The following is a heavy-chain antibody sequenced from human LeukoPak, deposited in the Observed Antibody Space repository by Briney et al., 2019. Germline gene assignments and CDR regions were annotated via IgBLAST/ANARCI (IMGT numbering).Heavy chain of an antibody. V-gene: IGHV1-69*04. J-gene: IGHJ6*02. D-gene: IGHD3-22*01. CDR2: IIPILGMA. CDR1: GGTFSSYA. Sequence: GASVKVSCKASGGTFSSYAISWVRQAPGQGLEWMGRIIPILGMANYAQKFQGRVTITADKSTSTAYMELSSLRSEDTAVYYCARESGEGITMIVVAAPDGMDVWGQGTTVTVSS. CDR3: ARESGEGITMIVVAAPDGMDV.